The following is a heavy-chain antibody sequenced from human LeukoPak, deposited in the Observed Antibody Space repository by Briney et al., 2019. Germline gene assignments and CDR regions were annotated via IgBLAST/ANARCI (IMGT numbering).Heavy chain of an antibody. CDR1: GYTFTSYA. CDR2: IYAGNGNT. D-gene: IGHD3-10*01. Sequence: ASVKVSCKASGYTFTSYAMHWVRQAPGQRLEWMGWIYAGNGNTKYSQKFQGRVTITRDTSASTAYMELSSLRSEDTAVYYCARDNGSGSYEDDAFDIWGQGTMVTVSS. J-gene: IGHJ3*02. V-gene: IGHV1-3*01. CDR3: ARDNGSGSYEDDAFDI.